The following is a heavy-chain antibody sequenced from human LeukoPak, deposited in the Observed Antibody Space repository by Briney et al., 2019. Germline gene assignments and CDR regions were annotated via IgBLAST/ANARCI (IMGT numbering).Heavy chain of an antibody. CDR1: GYSFTSYW. V-gene: IGHV5-51*01. Sequence: GESLKISCKGSGYSFTSYWIGWVRQMPGKGLEWIGIIYPGDSDTRYSPSFQGQVTISADKSISTAYLQWSSLKASDTTMYYCARAGRPYDYGDYVGKKGKDYFDYWGQGTLVTVSS. D-gene: IGHD4-17*01. CDR3: ARAGRPYDYGDYVGKKGKDYFDY. CDR2: IYPGDSDT. J-gene: IGHJ4*02.